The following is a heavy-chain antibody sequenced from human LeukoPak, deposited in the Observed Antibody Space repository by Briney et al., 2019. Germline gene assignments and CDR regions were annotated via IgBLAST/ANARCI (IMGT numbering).Heavy chain of an antibody. CDR3: ARGGYYDSSGYSIDY. V-gene: IGHV1-46*02. CDR2: INPSGGST. J-gene: IGHJ4*02. D-gene: IGHD3-22*01. Sequence: GASVTVSCKASGYTFNSYYMHWVRQAPGQGLEWMGLINPSGGSTSYAQKFQGRVTMTRDTSTSTVYMELSSLRSEDTAVYYCARGGYYDSSGYSIDYWGQGTLVTVSS. CDR1: GYTFNSYY.